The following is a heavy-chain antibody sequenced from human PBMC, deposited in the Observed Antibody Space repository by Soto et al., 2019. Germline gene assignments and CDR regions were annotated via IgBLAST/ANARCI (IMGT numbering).Heavy chain of an antibody. CDR1: GGTFSSYA. CDR3: ASGDCSSTGCDTSPYYDYGMDV. V-gene: IGHV1-69*13. CDR2: IIPIFGTA. D-gene: IGHD2-2*02. Sequence: GSSVKVSCKASGGTFSSYAISWVRQAPGQGLEWMGGIIPIFGTANYAQKFQGRVTITADESTSTAYMELSSLRSEDTAVYYCASGDCSSTGCDTSPYYDYGMDVWG. J-gene: IGHJ6*02.